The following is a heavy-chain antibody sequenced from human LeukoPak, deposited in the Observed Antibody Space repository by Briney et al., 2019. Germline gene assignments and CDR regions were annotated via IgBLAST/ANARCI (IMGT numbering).Heavy chain of an antibody. J-gene: IGHJ3*02. CDR1: GFTFSSYS. CDR3: ARDLPVGGGDWDHDAFDI. Sequence: PGGSLRLSCAASGFTFSSYSMNWVRQAPGKGLEWVSSISSSSSYIYYADSVKGRFTISRDNAKNSLYLQMNSLRAEDTAVYYCARDLPVGGGDWDHDAFDIWGQGTMVTVSS. D-gene: IGHD2-21*02. CDR2: ISSSSSYI. V-gene: IGHV3-21*01.